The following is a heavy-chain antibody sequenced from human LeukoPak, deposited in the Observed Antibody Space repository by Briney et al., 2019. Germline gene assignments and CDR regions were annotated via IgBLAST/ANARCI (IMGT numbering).Heavy chain of an antibody. CDR1: GFTVSSNY. CDR2: IYIGRST. D-gene: IGHD4-17*01. J-gene: IGHJ2*01. Sequence: PGGSLRLPCAASGFTVSSNYMSWVRLAPGSGLVCVSVIYIGRSTYYAVPAKGRFTLSRDNSNNTLYLQMNSVRAEDTVVYYCARDRRDYVGWYLDLWGRGTLVTVSS. V-gene: IGHV3-53*01. CDR3: ARDRRDYVGWYLDL.